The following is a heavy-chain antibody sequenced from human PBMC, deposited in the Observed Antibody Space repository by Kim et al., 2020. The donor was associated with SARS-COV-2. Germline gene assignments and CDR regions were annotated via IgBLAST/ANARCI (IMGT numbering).Heavy chain of an antibody. Sequence: FQGHVTISADKSINTAYLQWSSLRASDTAMYYCARQFDYSNYGHLRWFDPWGQGTLVTVSS. J-gene: IGHJ5*02. CDR3: ARQFDYSNYGHLRWFDP. D-gene: IGHD4-4*01. V-gene: IGHV5-10-1*01.